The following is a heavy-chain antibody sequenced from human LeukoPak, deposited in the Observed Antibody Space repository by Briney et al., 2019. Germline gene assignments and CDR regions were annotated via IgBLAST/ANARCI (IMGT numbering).Heavy chain of an antibody. CDR3: ARSNYGDYKRVDYYFDY. CDR2: IYHSGST. Sequence: SQTLSLTCTVSGGSISSGGYYWSWIRQPPGKGLEWIGYIYHSGSTYYNPSLKSRVTISVDRSKNQFSLKLSSVTAADTAVYYCARSNYGDYKRVDYYFDYWGQGTLVTVSS. V-gene: IGHV4-30-2*01. J-gene: IGHJ4*02. D-gene: IGHD4-17*01. CDR1: GGSISSGGYY.